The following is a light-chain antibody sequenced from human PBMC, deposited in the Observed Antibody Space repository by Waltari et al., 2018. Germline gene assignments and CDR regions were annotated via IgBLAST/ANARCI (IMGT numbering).Light chain of an antibody. CDR3: QQYNNWPPGT. J-gene: IGKJ1*01. V-gene: IGKV3-15*01. CDR2: GAS. CDR1: QTIDRS. Sequence: ETVVTQSPATPSVSPGERATLSCKPSQTIDRSLAWYQQKPGQAPMLVIYGASNRATGSPARFSGSGSETEFALTISGLQSEDFAVYYCQQYNNWPPGTFGQGTKVEI.